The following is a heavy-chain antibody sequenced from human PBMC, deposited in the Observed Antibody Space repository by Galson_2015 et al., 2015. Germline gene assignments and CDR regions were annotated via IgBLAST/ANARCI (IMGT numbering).Heavy chain of an antibody. CDR2: VSSTGRTI. CDR1: GFTFSDYY. D-gene: IGHD2-21*01. CDR3: ASRLGVVINTNGVDF. J-gene: IGHJ4*02. V-gene: IGHV3-11*01. Sequence: LRLSCAASGFTFSDYYMSWIRQAPGKGLEWVSYVSSTGRTIYYADSVKGRFTISRDNAKNSVYLQMNSLRAEDTAVYYCASRLGVVINTNGVDFWGQGTLVTVSS.